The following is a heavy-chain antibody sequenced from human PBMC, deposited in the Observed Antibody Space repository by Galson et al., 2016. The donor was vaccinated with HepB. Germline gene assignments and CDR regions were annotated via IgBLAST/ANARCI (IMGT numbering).Heavy chain of an antibody. D-gene: IGHD3-10*01. Sequence: SLRLSCAASGFSFSSYSMNWVRQAPGKGLEWVSYISSTSSPTIYYADSVKGRFTISRDNAKNSLHLQMNSLRVDDSAIYYCARGSGSGSSRFRFYFYMDMWGKGTTVTVSS. CDR3: ARGSGSGSSRFRFYFYMDM. CDR2: ISSTSSPTI. V-gene: IGHV3-48*01. CDR1: GFSFSSYS. J-gene: IGHJ6*03.